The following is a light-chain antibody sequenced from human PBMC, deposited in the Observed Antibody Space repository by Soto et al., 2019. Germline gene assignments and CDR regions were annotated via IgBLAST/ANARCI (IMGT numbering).Light chain of an antibody. CDR2: KIA. CDR3: QQRSNWIT. CDR1: QGLVHADGNTY. Sequence: DIVMTQPPLSSPVTLGQPASISCRSSQGLVHADGNTYLSWLHQRPGQPPRLLIYKIAMRFSGVPDRFSGSGSGTDFTLTISSLEPEDFAVYYCQQRSNWITFGQGTRPEIK. J-gene: IGKJ5*01. V-gene: IGKV2-24*01.